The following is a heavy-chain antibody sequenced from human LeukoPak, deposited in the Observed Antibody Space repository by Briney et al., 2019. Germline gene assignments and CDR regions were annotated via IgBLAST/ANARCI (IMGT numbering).Heavy chain of an antibody. J-gene: IGHJ1*01. V-gene: IGHV3-53*01. CDR1: GFTVSSNY. CDR2: IYSGGSS. D-gene: IGHD2-2*01. CDR3: ARRPKYQLLESSMGAENLQH. Sequence: GGSLRLSCAASGFTVSSNYMSWVRQAPGKGLEWVSLIYSGGSSYYADSVKGRFTISRDNAKNSLYLQMNSLRAEDTSVYYCARRPKYQLLESSMGAENLQHWGQGTLVTVSS.